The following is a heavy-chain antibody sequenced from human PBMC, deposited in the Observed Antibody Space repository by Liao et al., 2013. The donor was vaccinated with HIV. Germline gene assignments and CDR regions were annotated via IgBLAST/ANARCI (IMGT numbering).Heavy chain of an antibody. CDR1: GGSFSGYY. J-gene: IGHJ4*02. Sequence: QVQLQQWGAGLLKPSETLSLTCAVYGGSFSGYYWSWIRQPPGKGLEWIGEINHSGHTNYNPSLRGRVTISRDTSKDQFSLSLRSVTAADTAVFYCARGVADPQYFDSWGQGTLFTVSS. V-gene: IGHV4-34*01. CDR3: ARGVADPQYFDS. CDR2: INHSGHT.